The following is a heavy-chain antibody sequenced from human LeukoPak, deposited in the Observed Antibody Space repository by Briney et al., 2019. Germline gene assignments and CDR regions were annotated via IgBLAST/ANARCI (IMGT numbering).Heavy chain of an antibody. CDR2: IGSRSAYI. CDR3: ARGARDGYNLDY. J-gene: IGHJ4*02. CDR1: GFTFSGYS. Sequence: GGVLRLSCAASGFTFSGYSMNWVRQAPGKGLEWVSSIGSRSAYIYYADSVKGRFTISRDNAKNSLYLQMNSLRAEDTAVYYCARGARDGYNLDYWGQGTLVTLSS. D-gene: IGHD5-24*01. V-gene: IGHV3-21*01.